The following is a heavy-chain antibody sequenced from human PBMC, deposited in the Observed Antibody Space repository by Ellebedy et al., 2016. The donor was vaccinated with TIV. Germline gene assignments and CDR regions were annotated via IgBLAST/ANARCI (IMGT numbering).Heavy chain of an antibody. V-gene: IGHV3-7*01. CDR3: ATDGSYGDYPSPAHAFVF. CDR2: IDQDGSDT. CDR1: RFNFRSYW. Sequence: GESLKISCAASRFNFRSYWMTWVRQPPGKGLEWVANIDQDGSDTYYVDSVRGRFTIARDNAKNSLYLQMNSLRAEDTSVYYCATDGSYGDYPSPAHAFVFWGQGTMVTVSS. D-gene: IGHD4-17*01. J-gene: IGHJ3*01.